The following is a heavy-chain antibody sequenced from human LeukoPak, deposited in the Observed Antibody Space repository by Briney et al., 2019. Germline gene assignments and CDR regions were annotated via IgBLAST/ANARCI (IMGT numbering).Heavy chain of an antibody. CDR2: IYYSGST. J-gene: IGHJ6*03. CDR1: GGSISSGDYY. V-gene: IGHV4-30-4*08. D-gene: IGHD6-13*01. CDR3: ARERDRIAAAVYYYYYMDV. Sequence: SQTLSLTCTVSGGSISSGDYYWSWIRQPPGKGLEWIGYIYYSGSTYYNPSLKSRVTISVDTSKNQFSLKLSSVTAADTAVYYCARERDRIAAAVYYYYYMDVWGKGTTVTVSS.